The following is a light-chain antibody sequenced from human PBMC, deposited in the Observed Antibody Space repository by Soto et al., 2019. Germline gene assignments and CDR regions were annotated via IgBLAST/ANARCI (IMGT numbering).Light chain of an antibody. CDR1: QSVSSW. CDR2: DAS. CDR3: QQYNTYSPWP. V-gene: IGKV1-5*01. J-gene: IGKJ1*01. Sequence: LQMTQSPSTLSASVGDRVTITCRASQSVSSWLAWYQQKPGKAPELLIYDASTLGSGVPSRFSGSGSGTEFTLTISSLRPDDFATYYCQQYNTYSPWPFGHGTKVEIK.